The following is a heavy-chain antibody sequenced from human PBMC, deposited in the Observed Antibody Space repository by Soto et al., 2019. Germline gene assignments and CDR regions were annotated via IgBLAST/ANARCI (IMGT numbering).Heavy chain of an antibody. CDR3: ARGAVGRYFDWLPPLDS. V-gene: IGHV4-34*01. CDR2: INPGGST. Sequence: VQLQQRGAGLLQPSETLSLTCAVYGGSFSGYYWNGIRQPPGKGLEWIGEINPGGSTNYNPSLKRRVAISVDTSKKQFSLRPNSVPDADTAVYYCARGAVGRYFDWLPPLDSWGQGTLGTVSS. J-gene: IGHJ4*02. D-gene: IGHD3-9*01. CDR1: GGSFSGYY.